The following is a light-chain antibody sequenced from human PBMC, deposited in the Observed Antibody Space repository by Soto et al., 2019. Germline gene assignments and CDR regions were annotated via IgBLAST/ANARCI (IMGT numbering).Light chain of an antibody. V-gene: IGKV3-11*01. CDR2: DAS. J-gene: IGKJ2*01. CDR1: QSVSSY. CDR3: QQRSNWPPYT. Sequence: EIVLTQSPATLSLSPGERATLSCRASQSVSSYLAWYQQKPGQAPRLLIYDASNRATGIPARFSGSGSGTDFTLTISSLEPEDFPVYYCQQRSNWPPYTFGQGTNWRSN.